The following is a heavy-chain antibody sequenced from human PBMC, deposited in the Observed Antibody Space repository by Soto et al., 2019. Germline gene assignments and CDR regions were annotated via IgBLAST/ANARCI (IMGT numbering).Heavy chain of an antibody. CDR1: GYSISRGYY. CDR2: IYHDGTT. D-gene: IGHD3-16*02. CDR3: ARVPYHYARGTYRPRWFDP. Sequence: SETLPLTCTVSGYSISRGYYWGWIRQPPGKGLQWIGTIYHDGTTYSNPSLNGRVTISVSTSQNRFSLTLRSVTAADTAVYYCARVPYHYARGTYRPRWFDPWGQGTLVTVS. J-gene: IGHJ5*02. V-gene: IGHV4-38-2*02.